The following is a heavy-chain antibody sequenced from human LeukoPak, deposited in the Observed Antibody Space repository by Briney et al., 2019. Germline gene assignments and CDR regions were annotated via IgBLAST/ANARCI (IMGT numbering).Heavy chain of an antibody. V-gene: IGHV4-39*07. CDR1: GGSIYTDDYY. D-gene: IGHD5/OR15-5a*01. Sequence: SETLSLTCTVSGGSIYTDDYYWAWIRQPPGKALEWVGSLFYSGTMYYNLSLKSRITMLVDTSKSRFSLDLNSVTAANTAVYYCARENIVSTRDFDFWGQGALVTVSP. CDR2: LFYSGTM. CDR3: ARENIVSTRDFDF. J-gene: IGHJ4*02.